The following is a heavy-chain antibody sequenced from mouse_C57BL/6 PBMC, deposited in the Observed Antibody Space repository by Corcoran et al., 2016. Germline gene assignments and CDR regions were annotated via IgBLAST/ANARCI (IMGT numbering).Heavy chain of an antibody. CDR1: GYTFTDYY. CDR2: INPNNGGT. J-gene: IGHJ4*01. CDR3: ARTMENYYGSSYGKGYYAMDY. V-gene: IGHV1-26*01. Sequence: EVQLQQSGPELVKPGASVKISCKASGYTFTDYYMNWVKQSHGKSLEWIGDINPNNGGTSYNQKFKGKATLTVDKSSSTAYMELRSLTSEDSAVYYCARTMENYYGSSYGKGYYAMDYWGQGTSVTVSS. D-gene: IGHD1-1*01.